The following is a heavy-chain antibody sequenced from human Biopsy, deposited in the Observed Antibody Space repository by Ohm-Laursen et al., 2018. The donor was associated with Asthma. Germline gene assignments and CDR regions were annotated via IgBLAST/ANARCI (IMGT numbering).Heavy chain of an antibody. CDR2: IYSGGTS. V-gene: IGHV3-53*01. J-gene: IGHJ4*02. CDR1: GFTVSRDH. CDR3: ARGDSSGWSHYYFDY. D-gene: IGHD6-13*01. Sequence: SFRLSCAASGFTVSRDHMFWVRQAPGKGLEWVSVIYSGGTSHTADSVRGRFTISRDFSKNTLHLQMHSLRVEDTPVYYCARGDSSGWSHYYFDYWGQGTLVTVSS.